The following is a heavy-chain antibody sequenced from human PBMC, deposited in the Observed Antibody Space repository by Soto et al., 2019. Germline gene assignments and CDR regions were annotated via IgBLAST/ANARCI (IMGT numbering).Heavy chain of an antibody. CDR2: INGGNGNT. V-gene: IGHV1-3*01. Sequence: ASVKVSCKTSAYTFSSYFIHWVRQAPGQRPEWMGWINGGNGNTKFSQKFQDRVTLTRDTSASTAYMELSSLRSEDTAFYYCARYRSPYSYDKSGFFYDDYWGQRARVTVSS. J-gene: IGHJ4*02. CDR1: AYTFSSYF. CDR3: ARYRSPYSYDKSGFFYDDY. D-gene: IGHD3-22*01.